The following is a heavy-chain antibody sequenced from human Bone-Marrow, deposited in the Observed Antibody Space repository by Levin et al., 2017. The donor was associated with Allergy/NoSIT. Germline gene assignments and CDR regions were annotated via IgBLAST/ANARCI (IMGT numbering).Heavy chain of an antibody. CDR2: ISYDGSNK. CDR3: AKDYCSSTSRVLGSYYYGMDV. CDR1: GFTFSSYG. V-gene: IGHV3-30*18. Sequence: GGSLRLSCAASGFTFSSYGMHWVRQAPGKGLEWVAVISYDGSNKYYADSVKGRFTISRDNSKNTLYLQMNSLRAEDTAVYYCAKDYCSSTSRVLGSYYYGMDVWGQGTTVTVSS. J-gene: IGHJ6*02. D-gene: IGHD2-2*01.